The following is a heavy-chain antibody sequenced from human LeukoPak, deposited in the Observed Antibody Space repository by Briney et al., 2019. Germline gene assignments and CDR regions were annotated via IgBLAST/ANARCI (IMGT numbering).Heavy chain of an antibody. D-gene: IGHD3-10*01. Sequence: PGGSLRLSCAASGFTFSSYATSWVRQAPGKGLEWVSTISGSGGSTYYADSVKGRFTISRDNSKNTLYLQMNSLRAEDTAVYYCAKGSGSYIYGMDVWGQGTTVTVSS. CDR1: GFTFSSYA. V-gene: IGHV3-23*01. J-gene: IGHJ6*02. CDR3: AKGSGSYIYGMDV. CDR2: ISGSGGST.